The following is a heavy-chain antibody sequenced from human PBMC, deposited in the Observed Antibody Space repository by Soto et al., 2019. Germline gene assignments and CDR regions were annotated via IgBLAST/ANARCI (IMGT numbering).Heavy chain of an antibody. CDR3: TTSQYGDYWHFDL. J-gene: IGHJ2*01. CDR1: GFTSSNDW. Sequence: EVQLVESGGGLVKPGGSLRLSCAASGFTSSNDWMNWVRQAPGKGLEWVGRIKSKTDGGTTDYAAPVKGRFIISRDDSKNTLSLHMNSLKTEDTAVYYCTTSQYGDYWHFDLWGRGTLVTVSS. CDR2: IKSKTDGGTT. V-gene: IGHV3-15*07. D-gene: IGHD4-17*01.